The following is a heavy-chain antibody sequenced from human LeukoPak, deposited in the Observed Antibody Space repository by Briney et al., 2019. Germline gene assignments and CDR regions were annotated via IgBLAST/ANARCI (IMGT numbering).Heavy chain of an antibody. CDR3: ARAVVVAAPDAFDI. Sequence: SSETLSLTCTVSGGSISSYYWSWIRQPPGKGLEWIGYIYYSGSTNYNPSLKSRVTISVDTSKNQFSLKLSSVTAADTAVYYCARAVVVAAPDAFDIWGQGTMVTVSS. CDR1: GGSISSYY. CDR2: IYYSGST. J-gene: IGHJ3*02. D-gene: IGHD2-15*01. V-gene: IGHV4-59*01.